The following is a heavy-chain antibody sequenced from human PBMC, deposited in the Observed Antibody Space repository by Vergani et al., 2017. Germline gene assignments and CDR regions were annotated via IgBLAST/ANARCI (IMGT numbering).Heavy chain of an antibody. CDR2: IHANGNT. V-gene: IGHV4-4*07. J-gene: IGHJ4*02. Sequence: QVHLQESGPGLAKPSETLSLTCTISGGSFGNYYWNWIRRPAGKGLEWMGRIHANGNTKYNPSLESRVTMSTNTSTTQFSLKLNSLTAADTAVYYCARSSMGVTTFGYWGQGALVTVSS. CDR1: GGSFGNYY. CDR3: ARSSMGVTTFGY. D-gene: IGHD1-26*01.